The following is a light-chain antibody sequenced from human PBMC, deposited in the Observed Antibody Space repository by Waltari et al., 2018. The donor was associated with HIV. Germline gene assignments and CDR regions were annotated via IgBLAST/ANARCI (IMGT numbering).Light chain of an antibody. J-gene: IGLJ2*01. CDR2: DVS. CDR3: SSYTSSSTEV. Sequence: QSALTQPASVSGSPGQSITISCTGTRIDVGGYNYVSWYQQHPGKAPKLMIYDVSNRPSGVSNRFSGSKSGNTASLTISGLQAEDEADYYCSSYTSSSTEVFGGGTKLTVL. CDR1: RIDVGGYNY. V-gene: IGLV2-14*03.